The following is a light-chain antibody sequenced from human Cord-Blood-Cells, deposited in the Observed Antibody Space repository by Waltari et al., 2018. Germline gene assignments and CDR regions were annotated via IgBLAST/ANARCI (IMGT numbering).Light chain of an antibody. Sequence: QSALTQPASVSGSLGQSITIPCTGTSSDVGGYNYVSWYQQHPGKAPKLMICDVSNRPSGVSNRFSSSKSGNTASRTISGLQAEDEADYYCSSYTSSSTWVFGGGTKLTVL. CDR2: DVS. V-gene: IGLV2-14*01. CDR3: SSYTSSSTWV. J-gene: IGLJ3*02. CDR1: SSDVGGYNY.